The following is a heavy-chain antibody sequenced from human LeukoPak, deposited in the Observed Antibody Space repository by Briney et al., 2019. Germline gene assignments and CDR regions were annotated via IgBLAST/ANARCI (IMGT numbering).Heavy chain of an antibody. Sequence: NPGGSLRLSCAVSGFTLSVWYMSWIRQAPGKGLEWVSFISSSGNTIYYADSVKGRFTISRDHANNSLLLQMNSLRAEDTAVYYCARDRQVPAVVDYWGQGTLVAVSP. CDR3: ARDRQVPAVVDY. J-gene: IGHJ4*02. V-gene: IGHV3-11*01. D-gene: IGHD2-2*01. CDR2: ISSSGNTI. CDR1: GFTLSVWY.